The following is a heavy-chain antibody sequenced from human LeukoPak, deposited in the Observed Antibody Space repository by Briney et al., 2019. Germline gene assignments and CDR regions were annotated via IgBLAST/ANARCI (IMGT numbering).Heavy chain of an antibody. Sequence: ASVKVSCKASGYTFTSYDINWVRQATGQGLEWMGWMNPNSGNTGYAQKFQGRVTMTRNTSISTAYMELSSLRSEDTAVYYCARVLMVYAPAYWYFDLWGRGTLGNVSS. CDR3: ARVLMVYAPAYWYFDL. J-gene: IGHJ2*01. D-gene: IGHD2-8*01. CDR1: GYTFTSYD. CDR2: MNPNSGNT. V-gene: IGHV1-8*01.